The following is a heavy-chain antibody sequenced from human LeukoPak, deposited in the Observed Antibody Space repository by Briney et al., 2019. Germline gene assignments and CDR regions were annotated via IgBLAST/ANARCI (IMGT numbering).Heavy chain of an antibody. J-gene: IGHJ4*02. Sequence: SGGSLRLSCAASGFTFSSHSMNWVRQAPGKGLEWVSSISSSSSYIYYADSVKGRFTISRDNAKNSLYLQMNSLRAEDTAVYYCARGILGGDGYNFPREFSYWGQGTLVTVSS. V-gene: IGHV3-21*01. D-gene: IGHD5-24*01. CDR2: ISSSSSYI. CDR1: GFTFSSHS. CDR3: ARGILGGDGYNFPREFSY.